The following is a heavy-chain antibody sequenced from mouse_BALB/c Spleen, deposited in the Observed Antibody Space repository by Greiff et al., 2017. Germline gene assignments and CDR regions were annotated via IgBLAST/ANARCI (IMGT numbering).Heavy chain of an antibody. Sequence: EVQLQQSGAELVRSGASVKLSCTASGFNIKDYYMHWVKQRPEQGLEWIGWIDPENGDTEYAPKFQGKATMTADTSSNTAYLQLSSLTSEDTAVYYCTNYGRSWFAYWGQGTLVTVSA. CDR1: GFNIKDYY. V-gene: IGHV14-4*02. J-gene: IGHJ3*01. D-gene: IGHD1-1*02. CDR3: TNYGRSWFAY. CDR2: IDPENGDT.